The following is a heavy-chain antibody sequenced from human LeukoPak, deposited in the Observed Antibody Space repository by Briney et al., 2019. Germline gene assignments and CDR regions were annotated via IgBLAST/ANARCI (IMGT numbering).Heavy chain of an antibody. J-gene: IGHJ4*02. CDR3: AKRGAYYFEY. CDR1: GFTFKNYE. V-gene: IGHV3-23*01. Sequence: GGSLRLSCVASGFTFKNYEMSWVRRAPGKGLEWVSAISATGVITYYADSVKGQFTISRDNSKNTLYLQMNSLRDEDTAVYYCAKRGAYYFEYWGQGTLVTVSS. CDR2: ISATGVIT. D-gene: IGHD3-10*01.